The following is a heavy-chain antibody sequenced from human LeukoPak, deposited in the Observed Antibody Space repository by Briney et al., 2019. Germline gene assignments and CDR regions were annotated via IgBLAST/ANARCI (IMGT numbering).Heavy chain of an antibody. CDR2: MNPNSGNT. Sequence: ASVKVSCKASGYTFTSYDINWVRQATGQGLEWMGWMNPNSGNTGYAQKFQGRVTMTRDTSTSTVYMELSSLRSEDTAVYYCARDSRSGYYLFDYWGQGTLVTVSS. D-gene: IGHD3-22*01. CDR1: GYTFTSYD. V-gene: IGHV1-8*01. CDR3: ARDSRSGYYLFDY. J-gene: IGHJ4*02.